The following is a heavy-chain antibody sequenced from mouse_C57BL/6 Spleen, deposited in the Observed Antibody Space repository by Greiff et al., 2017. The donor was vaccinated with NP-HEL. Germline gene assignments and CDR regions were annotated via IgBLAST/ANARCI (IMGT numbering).Heavy chain of an antibody. D-gene: IGHD2-5*01. CDR3: ARAYYSNYFDY. V-gene: IGHV5-16*01. Sequence: EVQVVESEGGLVQPGSSMKLSCTASGFTFSDYYMAWVRQVPEKGLEWVANINYDGSSTYYLDSLKSRFIISRDNAKNILYLQMSSLKSEDTATYYCARAYYSNYFDYWGQGTTLTVSS. J-gene: IGHJ2*01. CDR2: INYDGSST. CDR1: GFTFSDYY.